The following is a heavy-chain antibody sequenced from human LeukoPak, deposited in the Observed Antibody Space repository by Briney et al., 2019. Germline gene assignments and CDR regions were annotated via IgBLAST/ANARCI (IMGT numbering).Heavy chain of an antibody. CDR1: GFTFSSYW. V-gene: IGHV3-74*01. D-gene: IGHD5-12*01. CDR3: ARDRGYSDYDYYYYGMDV. J-gene: IGHJ6*04. CDR2: INSDGSST. Sequence: GGSLRLCCAASGFTFSSYWMHWVRQAPGKGLVWVSRINSDGSSTSYADSVKGRFTISRDNAKSTLYLQMNSLRAEDTAVYYCARDRGYSDYDYYYYGMDVWGKGTTVTVSS.